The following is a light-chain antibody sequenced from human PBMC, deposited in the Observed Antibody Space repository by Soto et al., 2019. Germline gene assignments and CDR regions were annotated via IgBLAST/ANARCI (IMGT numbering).Light chain of an antibody. J-gene: IGLJ2*01. CDR2: SNN. CDR3: AAWDDSLNGVV. Sequence: QSVLTQPPSASGTPGQRVTISCSGRRSNIGSNTVNWYQQLPGTAPKLLIYSNNERPSGVSGRFSGSKSGTSASLAISGLQSEDEADYYCAAWDDSLNGVVFGGGTKLTVL. CDR1: RSNIGSNT. V-gene: IGLV1-44*01.